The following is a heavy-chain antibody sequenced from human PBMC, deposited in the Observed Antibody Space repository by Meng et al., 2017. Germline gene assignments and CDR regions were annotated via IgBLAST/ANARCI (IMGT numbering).Heavy chain of an antibody. CDR3: ARGDIAAAGRSPYFDY. CDR2: IYHSGST. Sequence: SETLSLTCAVSGGSISSSNWWSWVRQPPGKGLEWIGEIYHSGSTNYNPSLKSRVTISVDKSKNQFSLKLRSVTAADTAVYYCARGDIAAAGRSPYFDYWGQGTLVTVSS. CDR1: GGSISSSNW. D-gene: IGHD6-13*01. V-gene: IGHV4-4*02. J-gene: IGHJ4*02.